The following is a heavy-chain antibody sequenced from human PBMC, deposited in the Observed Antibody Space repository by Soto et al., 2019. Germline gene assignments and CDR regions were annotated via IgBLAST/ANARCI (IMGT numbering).Heavy chain of an antibody. CDR1: RFTLRGYA. CDR3: ARRARPDFYYMDV. CDR2: ISSNGVGT. D-gene: IGHD6-6*01. V-gene: IGHV3-64*01. Sequence: EVQLAESGGGLAQPGGSLRLPCEASRFTLRGYAMDWVRQDPGKGLEYVSGISSNGVGTYYANSVQGRFTISRDNSKNTVYLQMGSLRPEDMAVYYCARRARPDFYYMDVWGKGTTVTVSS. J-gene: IGHJ6*03.